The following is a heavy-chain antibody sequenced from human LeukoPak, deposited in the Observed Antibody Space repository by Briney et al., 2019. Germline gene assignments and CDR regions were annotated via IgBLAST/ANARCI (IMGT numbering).Heavy chain of an antibody. CDR1: GGSISSYY. CDR2: IYTSGST. CDR3: AREGSSSTGYYYYMDV. D-gene: IGHD6-6*01. Sequence: PSETLSLTCTVSGGSISSYYWSWIRQPAGKGLEWLGRIYTSGSTNYNPSLKSRVTMSVDTSKNQFSLKLSSVTAADTAVYYCAREGSSSTGYYYYMDVWGKGTTVTVSS. V-gene: IGHV4-4*07. J-gene: IGHJ6*03.